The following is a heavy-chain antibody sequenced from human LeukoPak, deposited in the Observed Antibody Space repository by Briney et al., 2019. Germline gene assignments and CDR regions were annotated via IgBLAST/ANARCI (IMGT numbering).Heavy chain of an antibody. CDR3: AREVVDATPSRDYYYYMDV. Sequence: SETLSLTCTVSGGSISSYYWSWIRQPAGKGPEWIGRIYISGSTNYNPSLKSRVTMSIDTSKNQFSLKLTFVTAADTAVYYCAREVVDATPSRDYYYYMDVWGKGTTVTVSS. D-gene: IGHD2-15*01. CDR2: IYISGST. J-gene: IGHJ6*03. CDR1: GGSISSYY. V-gene: IGHV4-4*07.